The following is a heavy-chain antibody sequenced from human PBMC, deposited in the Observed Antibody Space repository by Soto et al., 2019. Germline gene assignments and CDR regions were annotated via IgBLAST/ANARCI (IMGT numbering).Heavy chain of an antibody. D-gene: IGHD3-22*01. Sequence: SVKVSCKASGGTFSSYAISWVRQAPGQGLEWMGGIIPIFGIANYAQKFQGRVTITADKSTSTAYMELSSLRSEDTAVYYCARVYYYDSSGYSYYYGMDVWGQGTTVTVSS. CDR2: IIPIFGIA. J-gene: IGHJ6*02. CDR3: ARVYYYDSSGYSYYYGMDV. CDR1: GGTFSSYA. V-gene: IGHV1-69*10.